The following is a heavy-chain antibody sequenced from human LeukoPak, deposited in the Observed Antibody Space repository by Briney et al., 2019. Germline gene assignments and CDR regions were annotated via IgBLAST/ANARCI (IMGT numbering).Heavy chain of an antibody. Sequence: PSETLSLTCTVSGGSISSSSYYWGWIRQPPGKGLVWIGSIYYSGSTYYHPSLKSRATISVDTSKNQFSLKLSSVTAADTAVYYCASTQQYCSSTSCYTNWFDPWGQGTLVTVSS. CDR2: IYYSGST. CDR3: ASTQQYCSSTSCYTNWFDP. CDR1: GGSISSSSYY. V-gene: IGHV4-39*01. J-gene: IGHJ5*02. D-gene: IGHD2-2*02.